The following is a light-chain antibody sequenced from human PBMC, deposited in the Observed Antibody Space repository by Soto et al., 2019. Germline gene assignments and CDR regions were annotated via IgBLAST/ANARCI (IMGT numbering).Light chain of an antibody. J-gene: IGKJ1*01. CDR3: QQYNNWPLWT. V-gene: IGKV3-15*01. CDR1: QSVSSN. Sequence: EIVMTQSPATLSVSPGERATLPCRASQSVSSNLAWYQQKPGQAPRPLIYGASTRATGIPARFSGSGSGTEFTLTISSLQSEDFAVYYCQQYNNWPLWTFGQGTKVEIK. CDR2: GAS.